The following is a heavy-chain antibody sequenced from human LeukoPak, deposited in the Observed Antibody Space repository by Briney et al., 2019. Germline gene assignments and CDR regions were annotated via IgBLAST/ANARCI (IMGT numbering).Heavy chain of an antibody. CDR2: ISGSGVST. CDR1: GFRFSSYA. V-gene: IGHV3-23*01. Sequence: GSLRLSCAASGFRFSSYAMSWVRQAPGKGLEWVSAISGSGVSTYYADSVKGRFTISRDNARSSLYLQMDSLRAEDTAVYYCARDRGYFDSWGQGTLVTVSS. CDR3: ARDRGYFDS. J-gene: IGHJ4*02.